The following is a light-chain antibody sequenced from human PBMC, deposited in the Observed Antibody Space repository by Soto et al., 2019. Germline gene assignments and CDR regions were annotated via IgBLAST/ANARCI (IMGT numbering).Light chain of an antibody. CDR2: DAS. CDR3: QQRSSWPRIT. CDR1: QSVRSY. J-gene: IGKJ5*01. Sequence: ESMLTQSPATLSLSPGERATLSCRASQSVRSYLAWYQQKPGQAPRLLIYDASNRAPGIPARFSGSGSGTDFTLPISSLEPDDFAVYYCQQRSSWPRITFGQGTRLDIK. V-gene: IGKV3-11*01.